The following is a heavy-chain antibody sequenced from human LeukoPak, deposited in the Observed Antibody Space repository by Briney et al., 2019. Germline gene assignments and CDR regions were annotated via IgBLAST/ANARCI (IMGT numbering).Heavy chain of an antibody. D-gene: IGHD3-10*01. Sequence: ASVKVSCKASGYTFTGYYMHWVRQATGQGLEWMGWMNPNSGNTGYAQKFQGRVTMTRNTSISTAYMELSSLRFEDTAVYYCARSMVRGVGLYNWFDPWGQGTLVTVSS. CDR3: ARSMVRGVGLYNWFDP. J-gene: IGHJ5*02. CDR2: MNPNSGNT. V-gene: IGHV1-8*02. CDR1: GYTFTGYY.